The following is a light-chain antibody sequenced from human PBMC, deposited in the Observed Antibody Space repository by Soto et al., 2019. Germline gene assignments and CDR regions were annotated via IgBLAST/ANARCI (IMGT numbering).Light chain of an antibody. Sequence: QSVLTQPPSASGTPGQRVTISCSGSSSNIGSNTVNWYQQLPGTAPRLLIYNNNQRPSGVPDRVSGSKSGTSASLAISGLQSKDEADYYCAAWDDSLNGRVVFGGGTKVTVL. CDR3: AAWDDSLNGRVV. V-gene: IGLV1-44*01. CDR2: NNN. J-gene: IGLJ2*01. CDR1: SSNIGSNT.